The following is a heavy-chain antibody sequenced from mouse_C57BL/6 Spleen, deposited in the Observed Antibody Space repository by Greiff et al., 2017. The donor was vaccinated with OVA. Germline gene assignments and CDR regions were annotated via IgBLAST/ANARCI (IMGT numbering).Heavy chain of an antibody. CDR1: GFSLSTFGMG. J-gene: IGHJ2*01. CDR3: ARDTYYYGSSYDY. CDR2: ICWDDDK. V-gene: IGHV8-8*01. D-gene: IGHD1-1*01. Sequence: QVTLKVSGPGLLQPSQSLSLTCSFSGFSLSTFGMGVGWLRQPPGMGLVWLAHICWDDDKYYNPALKSRLSISKDTSKNQVFLKIANVDTADTATYYCARDTYYYGSSYDYWGQGTTLTVSS.